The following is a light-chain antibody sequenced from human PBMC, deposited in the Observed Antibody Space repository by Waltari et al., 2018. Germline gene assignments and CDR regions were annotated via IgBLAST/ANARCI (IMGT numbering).Light chain of an antibody. CDR2: WAS. CDR1: QSVFFSSTNKNY. CDR3: QHYYRTPYS. J-gene: IGKJ2*03. Sequence: IVMTQSPASLAGSLGERAPINCKANQSVFFSSTNKNYVAWYQQRPGQPPRLLLSWASIRESGVPDRVVGSGSGTDFTLTINSLQAEDVALYYCQHYYRTPYSFGQGTKLEIK. V-gene: IGKV4-1*01.